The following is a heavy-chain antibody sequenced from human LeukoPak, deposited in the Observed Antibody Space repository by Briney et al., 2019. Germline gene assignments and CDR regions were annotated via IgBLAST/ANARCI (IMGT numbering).Heavy chain of an antibody. J-gene: IGHJ3*02. D-gene: IGHD4-17*01. CDR1: DDSFSSHY. CDR3: ARDLVTVTKGFDI. CDR2: ISYIGST. Sequence: SETLSLTCAVYDDSFSSHYWTWIRQPPGKGLEWIGYISYIGSTNYNPSLKSRVTISIDTSKNQFSLKLSSVTAADTAVYYCARDLVTVTKGFDIWGQGTMVSVSS. V-gene: IGHV4-59*11.